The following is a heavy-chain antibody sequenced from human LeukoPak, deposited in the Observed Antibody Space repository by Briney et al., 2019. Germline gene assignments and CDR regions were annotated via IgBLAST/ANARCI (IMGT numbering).Heavy chain of an antibody. CDR1: GFTFSSYG. CDR2: IWYDGSNA. Sequence: PGGSLRLSCAASGFTFSSYGTHWVRQAPGKGLEWVAVIWYDGSNAYYADSVKGRFTISRDNSKNTVYLQMNSLRAEDTAVYYCASYSSSSIAEYWGQGTLVTVSS. V-gene: IGHV3-33*01. D-gene: IGHD6-6*01. J-gene: IGHJ4*02. CDR3: ASYSSSSIAEY.